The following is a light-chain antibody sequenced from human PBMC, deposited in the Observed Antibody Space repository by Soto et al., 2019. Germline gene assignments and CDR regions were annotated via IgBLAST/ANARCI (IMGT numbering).Light chain of an antibody. CDR1: QSVSSSY. CDR3: QQCGNSSWT. J-gene: IGKJ1*01. V-gene: IGKV3-20*01. Sequence: EIVLTQSPGTLSLSPGERATLSCRASQSVSSSYLAWYQQKPGQAPRLLIYGASSSATGIPDRFSGSGSGTDFTLTISRLEPEDFAVYYCQQCGNSSWTFGQGTKVEIK. CDR2: GAS.